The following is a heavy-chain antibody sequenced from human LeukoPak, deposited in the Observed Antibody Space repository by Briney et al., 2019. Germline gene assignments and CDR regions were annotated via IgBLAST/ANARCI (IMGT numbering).Heavy chain of an antibody. CDR1: GFTFSSYA. J-gene: IGHJ3*02. V-gene: IGHV3-23*01. D-gene: IGHD4-17*01. CDR3: GRDPNGDYIGAFDM. CDR2: ISGSGGST. Sequence: PGGSLRLSCAASGFTFSSYAMSWVRQAPGKGLEWVSAISGSGGSTYYAGSVKGRFTISRDNSKNTLYLQMNSLRAEDTAVYYCGRDPNGDYIGAFDMWGQGTVVTVSS.